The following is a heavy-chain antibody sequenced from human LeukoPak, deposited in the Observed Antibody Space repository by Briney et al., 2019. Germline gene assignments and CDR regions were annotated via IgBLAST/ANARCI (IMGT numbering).Heavy chain of an antibody. CDR3: ARDPGSSSFDY. CDR1: GVSLSSIW. Sequence: RLSGVASGVSLSSIWMSWVRQAQGKGLEFVANIDQDGSVRNYVDSVKGRFIISRDNAKNSLYLQMDSLRAEDTAVYFCARDPGSSSFDYWGLGTPVTVSS. CDR2: IDQDGSVR. V-gene: IGHV3-7*01. J-gene: IGHJ4*02. D-gene: IGHD6-13*01.